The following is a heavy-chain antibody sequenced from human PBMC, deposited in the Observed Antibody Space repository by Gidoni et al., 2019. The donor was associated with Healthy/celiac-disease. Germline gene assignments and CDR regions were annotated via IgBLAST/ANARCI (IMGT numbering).Heavy chain of an antibody. Sequence: QLQLQESGPGLVKPSETLSLTCTVSGGSISSSSYYLGWIRQPPGKGLEWIGSIYYSGSTYYNPSLKSRVTISVDTSKNQFSLKLSSVTAADTAVYYCARGRLTVTTNYWGQGTLVTVSS. CDR1: GGSISSSSYY. CDR2: IYYSGST. D-gene: IGHD4-17*01. J-gene: IGHJ4*02. V-gene: IGHV4-39*01. CDR3: ARGRLTVTTNY.